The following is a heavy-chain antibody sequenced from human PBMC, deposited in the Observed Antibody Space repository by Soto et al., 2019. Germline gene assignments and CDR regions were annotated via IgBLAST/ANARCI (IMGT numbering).Heavy chain of an antibody. J-gene: IGHJ4*02. D-gene: IGHD3-16*02. CDR3: ARDDMITFGGVIRPFDY. CDR2: FDPEDGET. V-gene: IGHV1-24*01. CDR1: GYTLTELS. Sequence: ASVKVSCKVSGYTLTELSMHWVRQAPGKGLEWMGGFDPEDGETIYAQKFQGRVTMTEDTSTDTAYMELSSLRSEDTAVYYCARDDMITFGGVIRPFDYWGQGTLVTVSS.